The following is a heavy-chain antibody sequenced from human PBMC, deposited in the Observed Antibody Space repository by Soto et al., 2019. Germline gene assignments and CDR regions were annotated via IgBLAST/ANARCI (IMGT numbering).Heavy chain of an antibody. V-gene: IGHV4-39*01. J-gene: IGHJ5*02. Sequence: PSETLSLTCTISGGSISSSSYYWGWIRQPPGKGLEWIGSIYYSGSTYYNPSLKSRVTISVDTSKKQFSLKLSSVTAADTAVYYCARYCDSRNSGSWFDPWGQGTLVTVSS. D-gene: IGHD3-22*01. CDR2: IYYSGST. CDR1: GGSISSSSYY. CDR3: ARYCDSRNSGSWFDP.